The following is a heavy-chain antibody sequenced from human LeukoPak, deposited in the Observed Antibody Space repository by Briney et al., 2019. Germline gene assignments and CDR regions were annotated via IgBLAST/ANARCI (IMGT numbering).Heavy chain of an antibody. CDR1: GGSISSYY. CDR2: IYYSGST. D-gene: IGHD5-24*01. V-gene: IGHV4-59*08. CDR3: ARHGPVERFDP. Sequence: SETLSLTCTVSGGSISSYYWSWIRQPPGKGLEWIGYIYYSGSTNYNPSLKSRVTISVDTSENQFSLKLSSVTAADTAVYYCARHGPVERFDPWGQGTLVTVSS. J-gene: IGHJ5*02.